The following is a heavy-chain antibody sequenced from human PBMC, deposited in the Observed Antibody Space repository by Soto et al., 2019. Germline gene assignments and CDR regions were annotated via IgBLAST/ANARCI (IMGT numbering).Heavy chain of an antibody. Sequence: EVQLVESGGGLVQPGGSLRLSCAASGFTFSSYWMHWVRHVPGKGLVWVSRINSDGSSTSYADAVKGRFTISRDNAKNTLYLQMNSLSAEDTAVYYCARSVPYDSSGTAFDYWGQGTLVTVSS. J-gene: IGHJ4*02. D-gene: IGHD3-22*01. CDR3: ARSVPYDSSGTAFDY. CDR2: INSDGSST. V-gene: IGHV3-74*01. CDR1: GFTFSSYW.